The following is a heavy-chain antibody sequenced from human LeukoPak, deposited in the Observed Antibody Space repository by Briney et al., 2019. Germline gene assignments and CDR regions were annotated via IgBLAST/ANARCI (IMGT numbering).Heavy chain of an antibody. CDR3: ALGPSRWYFDL. V-gene: IGHV4-38-2*01. J-gene: IGHJ2*01. CDR1: GYSISSGYY. Sequence: SETLSLTCAVSGYSISSGYYWGWIRQPPGKGLEWIGSIHHSGSTYYNPSLKSRVTISVDTSKNQFSLKLSSVTAADTAVYYCALGPSRWYFDLWGRGTLVTVSS. CDR2: IHHSGST.